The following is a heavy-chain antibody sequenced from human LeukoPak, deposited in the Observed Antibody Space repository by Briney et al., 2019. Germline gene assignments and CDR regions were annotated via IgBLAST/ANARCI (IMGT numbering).Heavy chain of an antibody. Sequence: ASVKVSCKASGYTFTSYGISWVRQAPGQGLEWMGWISAYNGNTNYAQKFQGRVTMTRNTSISTDYMELSSLRSEDTAVYYCARVGAIVVVPAAISIGYYYGMDVWGQGTTVTVSS. V-gene: IGHV1-18*01. CDR2: ISAYNGNT. J-gene: IGHJ6*02. CDR1: GYTFTSYG. D-gene: IGHD2-2*02. CDR3: ARVGAIVVVPAAISIGYYYGMDV.